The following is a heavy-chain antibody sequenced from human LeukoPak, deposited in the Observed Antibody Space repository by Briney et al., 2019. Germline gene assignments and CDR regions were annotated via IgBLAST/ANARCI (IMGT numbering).Heavy chain of an antibody. CDR2: IKSKTDGGTT. D-gene: IGHD3-16*01. J-gene: IGHJ1*01. CDR1: GFTFSNAW. Sequence: PGGSLRLSCAASGFTFSNAWMNWVRQAPGKGLEWVGRIKSKTDGGTTDCAAPVKGRFTISRDDSENTLYLQMNSLKTEDTAVYYCTTARGGDLQYFQHWGQGTLVTVSS. CDR3: TTARGGDLQYFQH. V-gene: IGHV3-15*07.